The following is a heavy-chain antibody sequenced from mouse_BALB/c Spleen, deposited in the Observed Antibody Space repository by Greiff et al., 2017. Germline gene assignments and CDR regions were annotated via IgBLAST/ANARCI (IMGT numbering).Heavy chain of an antibody. D-gene: IGHD2-4*01. CDR3: ARFDYDELAY. CDR2: INPGSGGT. Sequence: QVQLQQSGAELVRPGTSVKVSCKASGYAFTNYLIEWVKQRPGQGLEWIGVINPGSGGTNYNEKFKGKATLTADKSSSTAYMQLSSLTSDDSAVYYCARFDYDELAYWGQGTLVTVSA. CDR1: GYAFTNYL. J-gene: IGHJ3*01. V-gene: IGHV1-54*01.